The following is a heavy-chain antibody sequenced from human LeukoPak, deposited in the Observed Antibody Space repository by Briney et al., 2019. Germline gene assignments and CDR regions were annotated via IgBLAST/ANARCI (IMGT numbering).Heavy chain of an antibody. J-gene: IGHJ4*02. Sequence: SVKVSCKASGDTFSSHSMNWVRQAPGQGLEWMGGIVPILDVTNYAQKFQGRVTITADKSTGTAYMELSSLRSEDTAVYYCAILSDGAYCGGDCFYLDCWGQGTLVTVSS. V-gene: IGHV1-69*10. CDR3: AILSDGAYCGGDCFYLDC. D-gene: IGHD2-21*02. CDR1: GDTFSSHS. CDR2: IVPILDVT.